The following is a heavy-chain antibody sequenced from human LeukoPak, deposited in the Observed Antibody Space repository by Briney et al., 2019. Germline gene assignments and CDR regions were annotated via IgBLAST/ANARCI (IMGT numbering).Heavy chain of an antibody. Sequence: ASVKVSCKVSGYTLTELSIHWVRQAPGKGLEWMGGFDPEDGETIYAQKFQGRVTMTTDTTTSTAYMELRSLRSDDTAVYYCVRVPRDYDSSGFLLWGQGTVVTVSS. CDR2: FDPEDGET. J-gene: IGHJ4*02. V-gene: IGHV1-24*01. CDR1: GYTLTELS. D-gene: IGHD3-22*01. CDR3: VRVPRDYDSSGFLL.